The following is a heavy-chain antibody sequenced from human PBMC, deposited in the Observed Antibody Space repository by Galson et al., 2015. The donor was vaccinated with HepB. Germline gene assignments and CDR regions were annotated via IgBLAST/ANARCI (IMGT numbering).Heavy chain of an antibody. CDR3: ARGPSYYSGSYSYRSSLPTDF. V-gene: IGHV4-30-4*01. Sequence: TLSLTCTVSGDSISSGDFYWNWIRQPPGQGPEWIGYIYYSGSTYYNPSLKSRVTISVDTSKNQFSLKLTSVTAADTAVYYCARGPSYYSGSYSYRSSLPTDFWGQGTLVTVSS. J-gene: IGHJ4*02. CDR1: GDSISSGDFY. D-gene: IGHD3-10*01. CDR2: IYYSGST.